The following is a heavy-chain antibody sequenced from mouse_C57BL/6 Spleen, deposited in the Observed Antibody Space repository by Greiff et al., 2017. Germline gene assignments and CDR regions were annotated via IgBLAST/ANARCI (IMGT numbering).Heavy chain of an antibody. Sequence: VQLKESGAELVKPGASVKLSCTASGFNIKDYYMNWVKQRTEKRLEWIGRIDPEDGETKYAPKFQGKATITADTSSNKAYLQLSCLTSEDTAVYYCATGTVGYYFDYWGQGTTLTVSS. V-gene: IGHV14-2*01. CDR1: GFNIKDYY. J-gene: IGHJ2*01. CDR2: IDPEDGET. CDR3: ATGTVGYYFDY. D-gene: IGHD4-1*01.